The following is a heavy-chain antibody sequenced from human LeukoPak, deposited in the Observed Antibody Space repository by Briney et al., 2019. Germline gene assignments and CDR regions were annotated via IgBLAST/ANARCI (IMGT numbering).Heavy chain of an antibody. D-gene: IGHD3-10*01. CDR1: GGSFSGYY. V-gene: IGHV4-34*01. CDR2: INHSGST. J-gene: IGHJ4*02. CDR3: ARLWFGEFGLDFDY. Sequence: SETLSLTCAVYGGSFSGYYWSWIRQPPGKGLEWIGEINHSGSTNYNPSLKSRVTISVDTSKNQFSLELSSVTAADTAVYYCARLWFGEFGLDFDYWGQGTLVTVSS.